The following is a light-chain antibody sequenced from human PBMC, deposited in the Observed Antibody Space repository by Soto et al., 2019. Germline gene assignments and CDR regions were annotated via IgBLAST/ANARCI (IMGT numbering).Light chain of an antibody. CDR1: QSVSSK. CDR3: QQYNNWPPIT. V-gene: IGKV3-15*01. CDR2: GAS. J-gene: IGKJ5*01. Sequence: EIVMTQSPATLSVSPGERATLSCRASQSVSSKLAWYQQKPGQAPRLLIYGASTSATGIPARFSGSGSGTEFTLTISSLQSEDVAVYYCQQYNNWPPITFGQGTRVEIK.